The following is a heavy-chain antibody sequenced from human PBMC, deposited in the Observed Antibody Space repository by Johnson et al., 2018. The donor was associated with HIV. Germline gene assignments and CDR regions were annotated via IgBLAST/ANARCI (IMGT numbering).Heavy chain of an antibody. Sequence: VQLVESGGGLVKPGGSLRLSCAASGISFSYAWMSWVRRAPGKGLEWVGRIKSKGSGGTIDYAAPVKDRFTISRDDSKNTLYLQMNSLKTEDKAVYYCTTEKGYCNPTCNGLAFDLWGQGTMVTVSS. CDR2: IKSKGSGGTI. D-gene: IGHD2-15*01. CDR3: TTEKGYCNPTCNGLAFDL. CDR1: GISFSYAW. J-gene: IGHJ3*01. V-gene: IGHV3-15*01.